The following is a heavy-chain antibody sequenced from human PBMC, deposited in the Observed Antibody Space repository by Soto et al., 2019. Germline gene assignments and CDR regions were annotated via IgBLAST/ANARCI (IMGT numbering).Heavy chain of an antibody. CDR3: ARDQTDSSGYFFYDY. Sequence: QVQLVESGGGVVQPGRSLRLSCAASGFTFSSYGMHWVGRAPGKGLEGVAVIWYDGSNKYYADSVKGRFTISRDNSKNTLYLQMNSLRAEDTAVYYCARDQTDSSGYFFYDYWGQGTLVTVSS. J-gene: IGHJ4*02. CDR2: IWYDGSNK. V-gene: IGHV3-33*01. D-gene: IGHD3-22*01. CDR1: GFTFSSYG.